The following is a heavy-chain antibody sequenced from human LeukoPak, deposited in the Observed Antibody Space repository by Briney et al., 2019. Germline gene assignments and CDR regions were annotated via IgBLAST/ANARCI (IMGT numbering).Heavy chain of an antibody. J-gene: IGHJ4*02. CDR2: SYFSVSS. CDR3: ARALYYYDSSGYYYFDY. V-gene: IGHV4-59*01. Sequence: SETLSLTCTVSGGSISSYYWSWIRQTPGKGLEWIGYSYFSVSSNYNLSLKSLVIISVNTFKDQFSVKLSSVTAADTAVYYCARALYYYDSSGYYYFDYWGQGTLVTVSS. CDR1: GGSISSYY. D-gene: IGHD3-22*01.